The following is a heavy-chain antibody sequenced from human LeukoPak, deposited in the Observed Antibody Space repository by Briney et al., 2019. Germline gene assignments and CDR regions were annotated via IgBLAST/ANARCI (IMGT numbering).Heavy chain of an antibody. D-gene: IGHD5-12*01. CDR1: GYSISSGYY. V-gene: IGHV4-38-2*02. CDR3: ARDLSGHIVEVPLFDY. CDR2: IYHSGST. Sequence: PSETLSLTCTVSGYSISSGYYWGWIRQPPGKGLEWIGSIYHSGSTYYNPSLKSRVTISVDTSKNQFSLKLSSVTAADTAVYYCARDLSGHIVEVPLFDYWGQGTLVTVSS. J-gene: IGHJ4*02.